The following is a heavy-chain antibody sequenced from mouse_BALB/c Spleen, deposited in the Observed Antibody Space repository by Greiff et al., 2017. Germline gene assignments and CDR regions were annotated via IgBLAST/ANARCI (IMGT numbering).Heavy chain of an antibody. CDR1: GFTFSSYA. D-gene: IGHD1-1*01. CDR3: ARAGYYYGSSNVLYWYFDV. CDR2: ISSGGST. V-gene: IGHV5-6-5*01. Sequence: EVKVVESGGGLVKPGGSLKLSCAASGFTFSSYAMSWVRQTPEKRLEWVASISSGGSTYYPDSVKGRFTISRDNARNILYLQMSSLRSEDTAMYYCARAGYYYGSSNVLYWYFDVWGAGTTVTVSS. J-gene: IGHJ1*01.